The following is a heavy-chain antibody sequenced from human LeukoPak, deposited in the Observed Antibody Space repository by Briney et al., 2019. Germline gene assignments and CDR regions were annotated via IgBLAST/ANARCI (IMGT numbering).Heavy chain of an antibody. V-gene: IGHV3-11*06. J-gene: IGHJ4*02. CDR2: ISSSSSYI. CDR1: GFTFSDYY. CDR3: ARDWDSRGHSYGYWDY. D-gene: IGHD5-18*01. Sequence: GGSLRLSCAASGFTFSDYYMSWIRQAPGKGLEWVSYISSSSSYIYYADSVKGRFTISRDNAKNSLYLQMNSLRAEDTALYYCARDWDSRGHSYGYWDYWGQGTLVTVSS.